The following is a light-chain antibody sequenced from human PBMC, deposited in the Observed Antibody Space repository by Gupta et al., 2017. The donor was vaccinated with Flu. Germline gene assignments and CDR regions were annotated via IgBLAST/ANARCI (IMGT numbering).Light chain of an antibody. Sequence: EIVLTQSPGTLSLSPGERATLSCRASQTISSNYLAWYQQLPGQAPRLLIYGASNRAAGIPDRFSGSGSGTDFTLTIRRLEPEDFAVYYCQQYGWSPFTFGPGTKVDIK. CDR1: QTISSNY. J-gene: IGKJ3*01. V-gene: IGKV3-20*01. CDR3: QQYGWSPFT. CDR2: GAS.